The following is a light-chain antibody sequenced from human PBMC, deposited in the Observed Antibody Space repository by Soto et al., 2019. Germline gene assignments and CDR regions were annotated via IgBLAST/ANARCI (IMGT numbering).Light chain of an antibody. CDR1: QSVSSY. CDR3: QQRSNWPVT. J-gene: IGKJ1*01. CDR2: DAS. V-gene: IGKV3-11*01. Sequence: DIVLTQSPATLSLSPGERATLSCRASQSVSSYLAWYQQKPGQAPRLLIYDASSRATGIPARFSGSGSGTDLTLTISSLEPEDFAVYFCQQRSNWPVTFGQGTRVEIK.